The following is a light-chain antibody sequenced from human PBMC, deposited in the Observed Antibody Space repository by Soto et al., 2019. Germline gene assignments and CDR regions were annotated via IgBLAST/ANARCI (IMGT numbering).Light chain of an antibody. Sequence: QSALTQPPSVSAAPGQKVTISCSGSSSNIGNSHVSWYQQVPGTAPKLLIYDNNKRPSGIPDRFSGSKSGTSATLGITGLQTGDEADYYCGTWDSSLSAVVFGGGTKLTVL. CDR3: GTWDSSLSAVV. J-gene: IGLJ2*01. CDR1: SSNIGNSH. CDR2: DNN. V-gene: IGLV1-51*01.